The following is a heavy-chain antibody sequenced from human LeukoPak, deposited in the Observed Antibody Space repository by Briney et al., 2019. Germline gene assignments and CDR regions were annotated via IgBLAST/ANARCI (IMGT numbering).Heavy chain of an antibody. CDR1: VFTLRRYV. CDR2: RVHDGSDK. J-gene: IGHJ4*02. D-gene: IGHD3-10*01. CDR3: AKVPTGVGSGSY. Sequence: GGALRLSCAASVFTLRRYVMYWVRAAPEEGLGRVACRVHDGSDKDYAASVKGRFTISRDNSKNTLYLQMNSLRTEDTAVYYWAKVPTGVGSGSYWGQGTLVTVSS. V-gene: IGHV3-30*02.